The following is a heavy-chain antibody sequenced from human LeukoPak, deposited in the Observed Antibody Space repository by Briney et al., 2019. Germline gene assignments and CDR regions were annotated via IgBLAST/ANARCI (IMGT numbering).Heavy chain of an antibody. CDR2: ISHDGSNE. CDR3: PKDGPSRQPVIPAAVDY. V-gene: IGHV3-30*04. D-gene: IGHD2-2*01. Sequence: GGSLRLSCAASGFSFSSYAMHWVRQAPGKGLEWVAVISHDGSNEYYADSVKGRFTISRDNSKNTLYLQMNSLRAEDTAVYYCPKDGPSRQPVIPAAVDYWGQGTLVTVSS. CDR1: GFSFSSYA. J-gene: IGHJ4*02.